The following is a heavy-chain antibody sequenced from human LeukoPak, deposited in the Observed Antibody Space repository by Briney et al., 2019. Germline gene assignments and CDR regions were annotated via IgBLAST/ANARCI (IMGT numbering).Heavy chain of an antibody. CDR3: AKDHRYDILTGYYYFDY. Sequence: GGSLRLSCAASGFTFSSYAMSWVRQAPGKGLEWVSAISGSGGSTYYADSVKGRFTISRDNSKNTLYLQMNSLRAEDTAVYYCAKDHRYDILTGYYYFDYWGQGTLVTVSS. V-gene: IGHV3-23*01. CDR2: ISGSGGST. CDR1: GFTFSSYA. D-gene: IGHD3-9*01. J-gene: IGHJ4*02.